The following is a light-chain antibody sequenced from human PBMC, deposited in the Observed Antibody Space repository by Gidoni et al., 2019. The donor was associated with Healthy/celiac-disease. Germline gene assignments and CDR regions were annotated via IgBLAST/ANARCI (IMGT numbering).Light chain of an antibody. Sequence: QSALTQPPSASASPGHSVTISCTGTSSDVGGYNYVSWYQQHPGKATKLMIYEVSKRPSGVPDRFSGSKSGNTDSLTVSGLQAEDEADYYCSSYAGSNNRVVFGGGTKLTVL. V-gene: IGLV2-8*01. CDR3: SSYAGSNNRVV. J-gene: IGLJ2*01. CDR1: SSDVGGYNY. CDR2: EVS.